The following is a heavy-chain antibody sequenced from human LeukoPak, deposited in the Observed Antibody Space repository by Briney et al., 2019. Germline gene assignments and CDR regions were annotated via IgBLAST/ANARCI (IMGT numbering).Heavy chain of an antibody. CDR3: ARRQETYDSSGYQKPRAEYFQH. J-gene: IGHJ1*01. CDR2: MNPNSGNT. V-gene: IGHV1-8*01. Sequence: ASVKVSCKASGYTFASYDINWLRQAPGQGLEWMGWMNPNSGNTGYAQKFQGRVTITRNTSISTAYMELSSLRSEDTAVYYCARRQETYDSSGYQKPRAEYFQHWGQGTLVTVSS. CDR1: GYTFASYD. D-gene: IGHD3-22*01.